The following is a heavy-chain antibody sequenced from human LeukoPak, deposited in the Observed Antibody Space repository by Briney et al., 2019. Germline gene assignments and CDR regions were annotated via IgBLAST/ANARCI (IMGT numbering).Heavy chain of an antibody. CDR2: ISATGGNT. CDR1: GFSFSSIA. D-gene: IGHD3-10*02. Sequence: GGSLRISCAASGFSFSSIAMSWARQAPGKGLEWVSAISATGGNTHSADSVKGRFTISRDSSKNTLYLQMNSLRAEDTAIYYCAKDFGMFSNWRQGTLVTVSS. V-gene: IGHV3-23*01. J-gene: IGHJ4*02. CDR3: AKDFGMFSN.